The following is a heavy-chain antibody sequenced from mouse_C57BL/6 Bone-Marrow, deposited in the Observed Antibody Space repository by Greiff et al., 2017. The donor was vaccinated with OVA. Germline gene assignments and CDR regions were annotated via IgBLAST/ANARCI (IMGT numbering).Heavy chain of an antibody. CDR1: GFSLTSYA. J-gene: IGHJ3*01. D-gene: IGHD4-1*01. CDR3: ARSWNWDVAWFAY. CDR2: IWTGGGT. Sequence: VKLVESGPGLVAPSQSLSITCTVSGFSLTSYAISWVRQPPGKGLEWLGVIWTGGGTNYNSAIKYSMSISKENSKSQVFLKMNSLQTADTARYYCARSWNWDVAWFAYWGQGTLVTVSA. V-gene: IGHV2-9-1*01.